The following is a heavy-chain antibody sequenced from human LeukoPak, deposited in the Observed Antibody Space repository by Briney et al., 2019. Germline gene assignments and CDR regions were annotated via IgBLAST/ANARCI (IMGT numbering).Heavy chain of an antibody. CDR2: ISTGGDTI. CDR3: ARPLGYSGSGSYYAY. D-gene: IGHD3-10*01. V-gene: IGHV3-48*03. Sequence: PGGSLRLSCEASGFTFSSYEMSWVRQAPGKGLEWVSYISTGGDTIHYADSVKGRFTISRDNAKKSLYLQMNSLRAEDTAVYYCARPLGYSGSGSYYAYWGRGTLVTVSA. CDR1: GFTFSSYE. J-gene: IGHJ4*02.